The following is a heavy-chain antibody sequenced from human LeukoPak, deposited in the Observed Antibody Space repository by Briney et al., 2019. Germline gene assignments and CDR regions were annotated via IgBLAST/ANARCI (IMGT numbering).Heavy chain of an antibody. CDR3: ARRNVVVPAAIGFYYSMDV. CDR2: INHSGST. J-gene: IGHJ6*03. Sequence: PSETLSLTCAVYGGSFSGYYWSWIRQPPGKGLEWIGEINHSGSTNYNPSLKSRVTISVDKSQNQFSLKLSSVTAAETAVYYCARRNVVVPAAIGFYYSMDVWGKGTPVTVSS. V-gene: IGHV4-34*01. CDR1: GGSFSGYY. D-gene: IGHD2-2*02.